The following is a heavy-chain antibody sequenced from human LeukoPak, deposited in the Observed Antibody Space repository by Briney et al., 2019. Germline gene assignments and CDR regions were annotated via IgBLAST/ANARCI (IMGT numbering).Heavy chain of an antibody. CDR3: ARAIGSSSVGCSVDP. D-gene: IGHD6-6*01. CDR2: IYYSGST. J-gene: IGHJ5*02. CDR1: GGSISSYY. Sequence: PSETLSLTCTVSGGSISSYYWSWIRQPPGKGLEWIGYIYYSGSTNYNPSLKSRVTISVDTSKNQFSLKLSSVTAADTAVYYCARAIGSSSVGCSVDPWGQGTLVTVSS. V-gene: IGHV4-59*12.